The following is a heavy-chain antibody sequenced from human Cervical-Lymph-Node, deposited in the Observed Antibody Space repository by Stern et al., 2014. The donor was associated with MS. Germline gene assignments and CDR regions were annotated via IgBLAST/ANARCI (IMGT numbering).Heavy chain of an antibody. Sequence: VQLVESGGGVVQPGRSLRLSCAASGFTFSSYGMHLVRQAPGKGLEWVAVLWYDGSNKYYADSVKGRFTISRDNSKNTLYLQMNSLRAEDTAVYYCARSSSPSPYYYYGMDVWGQGTTVTVSS. V-gene: IGHV3-33*01. J-gene: IGHJ6*02. CDR3: ARSSSPSPYYYYGMDV. CDR1: GFTFSSYG. D-gene: IGHD6-13*01. CDR2: LWYDGSNK.